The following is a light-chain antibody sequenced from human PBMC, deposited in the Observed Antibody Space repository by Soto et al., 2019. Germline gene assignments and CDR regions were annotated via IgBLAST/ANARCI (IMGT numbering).Light chain of an antibody. J-gene: IGLJ3*02. Sequence: QSALTQPASVSGSPGQSITISCTGTRDDVGGYNYVSWYQQYPGKAPKLMIYEVSYRPSGVSNRFSASRSGHTASLSISGLQDEDEADYCYSAYTNIGNLVFGGGTKLTVL. CDR3: SAYTNIGNLV. V-gene: IGLV2-14*01. CDR1: RDDVGGYNY. CDR2: EVS.